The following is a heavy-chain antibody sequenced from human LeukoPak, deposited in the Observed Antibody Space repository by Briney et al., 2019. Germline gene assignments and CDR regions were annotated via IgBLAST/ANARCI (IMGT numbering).Heavy chain of an antibody. Sequence: GESLKISCKGSGYSFTSYWIGWVRQMPGKGLEWMGIIYPGDSDTRYSPSFQGQVTISADKSISTAYLQWSSLKASDTAMYYCARLPRTDIVVVPAAPLGMDVWGQGTTVTVAS. CDR2: IYPGDSDT. CDR3: ARLPRTDIVVVPAAPLGMDV. J-gene: IGHJ6*02. D-gene: IGHD2-2*01. CDR1: GYSFTSYW. V-gene: IGHV5-51*01.